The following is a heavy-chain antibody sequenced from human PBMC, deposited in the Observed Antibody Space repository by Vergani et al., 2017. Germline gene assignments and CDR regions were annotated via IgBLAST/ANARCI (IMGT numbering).Heavy chain of an antibody. Sequence: QVQLVESGGGVVQPGRSLRLSCAASGFTFSSYGMHWVRQAPGKGLEWVAVIWYDGSNKYYADSVKGRFTISRDNSKNTRYLQMNSLRAEDTAVYYCARDSRAVTTGHNWFDPWGQGTLVTVSS. D-gene: IGHD4-17*01. J-gene: IGHJ5*02. CDR1: GFTFSSYG. CDR3: ARDSRAVTTGHNWFDP. V-gene: IGHV3-33*01. CDR2: IWYDGSNK.